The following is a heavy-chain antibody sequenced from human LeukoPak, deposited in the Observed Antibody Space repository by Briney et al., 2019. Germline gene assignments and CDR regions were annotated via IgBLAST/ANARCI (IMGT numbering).Heavy chain of an antibody. CDR2: IYYSGST. D-gene: IGHD1-26*01. CDR1: GGSISSYY. Sequence: PSQTLSLTCTVSGGSISSYYWSWIRQPPGKGLEWIGYIYYSGSTNYNPSLKSRVTISVDTSKNQFSLKLSSVIAADTAVYYCAREVQVGAETWFDPWGQGTLVTVSS. CDR3: AREVQVGAETWFDP. V-gene: IGHV4-59*01. J-gene: IGHJ5*02.